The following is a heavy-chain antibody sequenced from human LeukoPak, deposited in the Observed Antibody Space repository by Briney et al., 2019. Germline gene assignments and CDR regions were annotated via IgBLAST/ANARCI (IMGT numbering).Heavy chain of an antibody. D-gene: IGHD4-23*01. CDR1: GGSFSGYY. J-gene: IGHJ5*02. CDR3: ARAPRDYGGNFVTWFDP. V-gene: IGHV4-34*01. CDR2: INHSGST. Sequence: SETLSLTCAVYGGSFSGYYWSWIRQPPGKGLEWIGEINHSGSTNYNPSLKSRVTISVDTSKNQFSLKLSSVTAADTAVYYCARAPRDYGGNFVTWFDPWGQGTLVTVSS.